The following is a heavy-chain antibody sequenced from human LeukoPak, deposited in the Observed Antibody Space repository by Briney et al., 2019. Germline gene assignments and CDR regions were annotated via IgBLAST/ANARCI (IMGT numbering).Heavy chain of an antibody. V-gene: IGHV3-9*01. CDR2: ISWNSGRR. Sequence: GGSLRLSCAASGFMVDDYAMHWVRQAPGKGLEWVSGISWNSGRRGYADSVKCRFTISRDNAKNSLYLQMNSLRAEDTALYYCAKWTSYYYDSSGYFDYWGQGTLVTVSS. CDR1: GFMVDDYA. CDR3: AKWTSYYYDSSGYFDY. D-gene: IGHD3-22*01. J-gene: IGHJ4*02.